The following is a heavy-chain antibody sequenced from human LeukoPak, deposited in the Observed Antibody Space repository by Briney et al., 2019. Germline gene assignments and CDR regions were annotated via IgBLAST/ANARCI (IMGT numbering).Heavy chain of an antibody. J-gene: IGHJ4*02. CDR3: AKSGGYGLIDY. Sequence: SETLSLTCSVSGGSISSSAYYWSWIRQPPGKGLEWIGSIYSSGSTYYNASLQSRVIISIETSKNQISLRLNSVTAADAAIYYCAKSGGYGLIDYWGQGTLVTVSS. D-gene: IGHD1-26*01. CDR2: IYSSGST. V-gene: IGHV4-39*01. CDR1: GGSISSSAYY.